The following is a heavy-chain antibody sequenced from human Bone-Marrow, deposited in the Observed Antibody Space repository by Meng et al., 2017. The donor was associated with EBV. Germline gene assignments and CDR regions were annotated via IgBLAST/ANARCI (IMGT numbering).Heavy chain of an antibody. Sequence: QVRLQESGPGLVKPSGTLSLTCTGSGGSVSSTTWWNWVRQPPGKGLEWIGEIHHRGDTNYNPSLKSRVTISVDTSKNQFSLKLSSVTAADTAVYYCARGRRGGAAAIDYFDYWGQGTLVTVYS. CDR3: ARGRRGGAAAIDYFDY. CDR2: IHHRGDT. CDR1: GGSVSSTTW. J-gene: IGHJ4*02. D-gene: IGHD2-2*01. V-gene: IGHV4-4*02.